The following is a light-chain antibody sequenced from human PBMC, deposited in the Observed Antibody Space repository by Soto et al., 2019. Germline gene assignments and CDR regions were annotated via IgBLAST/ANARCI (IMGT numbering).Light chain of an antibody. CDR3: QSYDSGLRALYV. V-gene: IGLV1-51*01. CDR1: GSNIGSNY. CDR2: DND. Sequence: QSVLTQPPSVSAAPGQRVTISCSGSGSNIGSNYLSWYQQLPGTAPKLLLYDNDKRPSGIPARFSASKSGTSATLDITGLQTGDEAYYYCQSYDSGLRALYVFGTGTKVTVL. J-gene: IGLJ1*01.